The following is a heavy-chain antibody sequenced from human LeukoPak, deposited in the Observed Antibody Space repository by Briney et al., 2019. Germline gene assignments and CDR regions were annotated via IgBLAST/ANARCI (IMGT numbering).Heavy chain of an antibody. Sequence: GGSLRLSCAASGFTFSSYSMNWVRQAPGKGLEWVSSISSSSSYIYYADSVKGRFTISRDNAKNSLYLQMNSLRAEDTAVYYCARGQRIRQYYYDSSGYLGNAFDIWGQGTMVTVSS. J-gene: IGHJ3*02. V-gene: IGHV3-21*01. CDR2: ISSSSSYI. CDR1: GFTFSSYS. CDR3: ARGQRIRQYYYDSSGYLGNAFDI. D-gene: IGHD3-22*01.